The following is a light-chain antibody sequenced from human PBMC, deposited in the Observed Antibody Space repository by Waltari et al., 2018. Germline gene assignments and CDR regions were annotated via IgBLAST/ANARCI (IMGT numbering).Light chain of an antibody. CDR1: TSNIGNNY. Sequence: SVLTQPPSVSAAPGQKVTISCSGSTSNIGNNYVSWYQQLPGAAPKVFIYETEKRPSGIPDRFSGSKSGTSASLGITGLQTGDEAAYYCGTWDNNLSALVFGTGTKLTVL. V-gene: IGLV1-51*02. CDR3: GTWDNNLSALV. J-gene: IGLJ2*01. CDR2: ETE.